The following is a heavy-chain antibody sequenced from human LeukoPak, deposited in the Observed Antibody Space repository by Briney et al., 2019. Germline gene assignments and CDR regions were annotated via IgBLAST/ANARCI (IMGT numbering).Heavy chain of an antibody. D-gene: IGHD3-3*01. CDR3: ARALNYDFWSGYSRTYHQYNWFDP. V-gene: IGHV1-18*01. Sequence: GASVKVSCKASGYTFTSYGISWVRQAPGQGLEWMGWISAYNGNTNYAQKLQGRVTMTTDTSTGTAYMELRSLRSDDTAVYYCARALNYDFWSGYSRTYHQYNWFDPWGQGTLVTVSS. CDR1: GYTFTSYG. CDR2: ISAYNGNT. J-gene: IGHJ5*02.